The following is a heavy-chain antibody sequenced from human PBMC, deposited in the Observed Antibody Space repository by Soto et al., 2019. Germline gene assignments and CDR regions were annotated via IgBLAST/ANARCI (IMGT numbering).Heavy chain of an antibody. Sequence: EVQLLESGGGLVQPGGSLRLSCAASGFTFSTYAMSWVRQAPGKGLEWVSGISGSGGSTYYADSVKGRFTMSRDNSKNTLYLQMNSLRAEDTAVYYCAKSNVKESSGYMTDYWGQGTLVTVSS. CDR1: GFTFSTYA. CDR2: ISGSGGST. J-gene: IGHJ4*02. V-gene: IGHV3-23*01. D-gene: IGHD3-22*01. CDR3: AKSNVKESSGYMTDY.